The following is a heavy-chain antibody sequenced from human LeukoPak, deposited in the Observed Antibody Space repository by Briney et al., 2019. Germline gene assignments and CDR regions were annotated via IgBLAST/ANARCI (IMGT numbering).Heavy chain of an antibody. Sequence: SETLSLACTVSGGSISSYYWSWIRQPPGKGLEWIGYIYSSGSTNYNPSLKSRVTISVDTSKNQFSLKLSSVTAADTAVYYCARVFRGYSYGPFDYWGQGTLVTVSS. CDR2: IYSSGST. V-gene: IGHV4-59*01. J-gene: IGHJ4*02. CDR3: ARVFRGYSYGPFDY. CDR1: GGSISSYY. D-gene: IGHD5-18*01.